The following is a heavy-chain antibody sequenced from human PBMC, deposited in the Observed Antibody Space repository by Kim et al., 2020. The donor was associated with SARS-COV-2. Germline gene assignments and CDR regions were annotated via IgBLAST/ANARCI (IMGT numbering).Heavy chain of an antibody. CDR2: ISGSGGST. V-gene: IGHV3-23*01. CDR3: AKGGESLGSSGYYLPFDY. D-gene: IGHD3-22*01. Sequence: GGSLRLSCAASGFTFSSYAMSWVRQAPGKGLEWVSAISGSGGSTYYADSVKGRFTISRDNSKNTLYLQMNSLRAEDTAVYYCAKGGESLGSSGYYLPFDYWGQGTLVTVSS. J-gene: IGHJ4*02. CDR1: GFTFSSYA.